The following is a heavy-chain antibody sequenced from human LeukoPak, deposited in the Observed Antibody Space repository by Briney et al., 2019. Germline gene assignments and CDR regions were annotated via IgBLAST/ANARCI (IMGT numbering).Heavy chain of an antibody. J-gene: IGHJ5*02. D-gene: IGHD3-10*01. CDR1: GFTLSSYW. CDR2: MSSDESTT. Sequence: SGGSLRLSCAASGFTLSSYWMHWARQTPGKGLVWVSRMSSDESTTNDADSVRGRFTISRDNAKNALYLQMNNLRAEDTAIYFCARGRGPYGWFDPWGQGTLVTVSS. CDR3: ARGRGPYGWFDP. V-gene: IGHV3-74*01.